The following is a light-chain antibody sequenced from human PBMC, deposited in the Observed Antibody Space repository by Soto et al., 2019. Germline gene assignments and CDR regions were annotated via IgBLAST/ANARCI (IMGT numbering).Light chain of an antibody. Sequence: DIQMTQSPSSLSASVGDTVTITCRASQSITNYLTWFQQKPGKAPSLLIFAADNLQDGVPSRFSGSGSGRDFSLTISSLQPEDFATYYCHQSYDMPWTFGQGTKVDIK. J-gene: IGKJ1*01. V-gene: IGKV1-39*01. CDR3: HQSYDMPWT. CDR2: AAD. CDR1: QSITNY.